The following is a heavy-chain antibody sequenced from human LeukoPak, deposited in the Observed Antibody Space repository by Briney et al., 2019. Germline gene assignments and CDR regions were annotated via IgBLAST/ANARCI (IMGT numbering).Heavy chain of an antibody. CDR3: ATIYCSSTSCYRYYYYGMDV. CDR2: FDPEDGET. J-gene: IGHJ6*02. Sequence: GASVKVSCKVSGYTLTELSMHWVRQAPGKGLEWMGGFDPEDGETIHAQKFQGRVTMTEDTSTDTAYMELSSLRSEDTAVYYCATIYCSSTSCYRYYYYGMDVWGQGTTVTVSS. CDR1: GYTLTELS. D-gene: IGHD2-2*01. V-gene: IGHV1-24*01.